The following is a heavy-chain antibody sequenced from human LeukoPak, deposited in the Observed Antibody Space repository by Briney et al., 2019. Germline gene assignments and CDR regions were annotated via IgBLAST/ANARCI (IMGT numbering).Heavy chain of an antibody. CDR3: ARVGSVDTSGYYDY. J-gene: IGHJ4*02. V-gene: IGHV1-46*01. CDR2: INPSGGSP. Sequence: ASVKVSCKASGYTFTTYYIHWVRQAPGQGLEWLGTINPSGGSPTYAQKFQGRVTMTRDTSTSTVYMELSSLRSDDTAVYYCARVGSVDTSGYYDYWGQGTLVTVSS. CDR1: GYTFTTYY. D-gene: IGHD3-22*01.